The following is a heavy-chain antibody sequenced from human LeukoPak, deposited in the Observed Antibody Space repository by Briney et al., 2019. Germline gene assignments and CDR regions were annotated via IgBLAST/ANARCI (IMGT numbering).Heavy chain of an antibody. J-gene: IGHJ4*02. CDR1: GYSISSGYY. CDR2: IYHSGST. V-gene: IGHV4-38-2*01. CDR3: ARLEWLYYDY. D-gene: IGHD3-3*01. Sequence: SETLSLTCAVSGYSISSGYYWGWIRQPPGKGLEWIGSIYHSGSTYYDPSLKSRVTISGDRSKNQFSLKLSSVTAADTAVYYCARLEWLYYDYWGQGTLVTVSS.